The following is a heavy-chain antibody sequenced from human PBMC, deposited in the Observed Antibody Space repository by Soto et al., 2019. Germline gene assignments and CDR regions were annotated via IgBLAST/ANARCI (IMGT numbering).Heavy chain of an antibody. J-gene: IGHJ6*02. CDR3: GTLTAAWYSYGMDV. V-gene: IGHV3-23*01. Sequence: GGSLRLSCAASGFTFSSYAMSWVRQAPGKGPEWVSAISGSGGSTYYADSVKGRFTISRDNSKNTLYLQMNSLRAEDTAVYYCGTLTAAWYSYGMDVWGQGTTVTVSS. CDR1: GFTFSSYA. D-gene: IGHD6-13*01. CDR2: ISGSGGST.